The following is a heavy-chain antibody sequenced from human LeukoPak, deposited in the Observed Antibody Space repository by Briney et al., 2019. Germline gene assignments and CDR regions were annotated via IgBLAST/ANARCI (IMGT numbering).Heavy chain of an antibody. V-gene: IGHV3-48*03. CDR3: ASGEVFGDLFDVY. D-gene: IGHD3-10*02. CDR2: ISSSGSTI. J-gene: IGHJ4*02. Sequence: GGSLRLSCAASGFTFSSYEMNWVRQAPGKGLEWVSYISSSGSTIYYADSVKGRFTISRDNARNSLHLQMNSLRAEDTALYYCASGEVFGDLFDVYWGQGTLVTVSS. CDR1: GFTFSSYE.